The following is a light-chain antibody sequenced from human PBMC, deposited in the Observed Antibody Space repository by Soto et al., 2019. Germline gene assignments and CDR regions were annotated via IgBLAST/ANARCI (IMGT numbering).Light chain of an antibody. J-gene: IGKJ1*01. Sequence: DIQMTQSPSTLSASVGDRVTITCRASQDINRWLAWYQQKPGKAPKILIYNADTLESGVPSRFSGSGYGTEFTLTISSLQPDDFATYYCQQYNSYLWTFGQGTKVDIK. V-gene: IGKV1-5*01. CDR3: QQYNSYLWT. CDR1: QDINRW. CDR2: NAD.